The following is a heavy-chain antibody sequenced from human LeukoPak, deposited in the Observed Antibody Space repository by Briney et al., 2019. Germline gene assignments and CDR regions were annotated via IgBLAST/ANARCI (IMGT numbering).Heavy chain of an antibody. CDR2: TFYRSSWYH. Sequence: SQTLSLTCAISGDSVSSDSAAWNWIRQSPSGGLEWLGRTFYRSSWYHDYAGSVKSRITINPDTSKNQFSLHLKSVPPEDTAVYYCARDEVVRGVILLGGMDVWGQGTTVTVSS. D-gene: IGHD3-10*01. CDR3: ARDEVVRGVILLGGMDV. CDR1: GDSVSSDSAA. V-gene: IGHV6-1*01. J-gene: IGHJ6*02.